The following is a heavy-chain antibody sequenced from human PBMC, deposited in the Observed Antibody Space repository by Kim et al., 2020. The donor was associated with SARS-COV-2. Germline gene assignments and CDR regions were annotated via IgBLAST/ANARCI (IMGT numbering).Heavy chain of an antibody. Sequence: GGSLRLSCAASGFTFNSYGIHWVRQAPGKGLEWVAVISYDGSNKYYADSVKGRFTISRDNSKNTLYLQMNSLRAEDTAVYYCAKDGIHRGTTGSNWFDP. CDR3: AKDGIHRGTTGSNWFDP. CDR2: ISYDGSNK. J-gene: IGHJ5*02. D-gene: IGHD1-7*01. V-gene: IGHV3-30*18. CDR1: GFTFNSYG.